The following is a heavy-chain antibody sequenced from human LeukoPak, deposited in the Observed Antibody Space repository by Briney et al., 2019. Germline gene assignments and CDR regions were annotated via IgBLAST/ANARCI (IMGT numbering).Heavy chain of an antibody. CDR3: ARHFSGSPYYFDY. CDR2: IYYSGST. J-gene: IGHJ4*02. Sequence: SETLSLTCTVSGGSISSYYWSWIRQPPGKGLEWIGYIYYSGSTSYNPSLKSRVTISVDTSKNQFSLKLSSVTAADTAVYYCARHFSGSPYYFDYWGQGTLVTVSS. D-gene: IGHD1-26*01. V-gene: IGHV4-59*08. CDR1: GGSISSYY.